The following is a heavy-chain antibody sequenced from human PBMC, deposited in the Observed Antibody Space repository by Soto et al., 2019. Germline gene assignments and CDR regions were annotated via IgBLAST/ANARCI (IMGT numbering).Heavy chain of an antibody. V-gene: IGHV3-49*03. CDR1: GFTLSDHY. Sequence: GGSLRLCCAASGFTLSDHYMDWFRQAPGKGMEWVGFIRSQPYGETAEYAASVRGRFTISRDDSKGIAYLQMNSLQTEDSGVYYCIGSFPFWGQGTLVTVSS. D-gene: IGHD3-10*01. CDR3: IGSFPF. J-gene: IGHJ4*02. CDR2: IRSQPYGETA.